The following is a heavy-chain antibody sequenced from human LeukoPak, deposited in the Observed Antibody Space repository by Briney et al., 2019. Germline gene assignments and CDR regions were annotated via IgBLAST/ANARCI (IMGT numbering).Heavy chain of an antibody. CDR3: ARGLGMVDY. V-gene: IGHV4-59*01. D-gene: IGHD3-10*01. CDR1: GGSISSYY. Sequence: SETLSLTCTVSGGSISSYYWSWIRRPPGKGLEWIGYIFYSGSTNYNPSLMSRVTISVDTSKNQFSLKLSSVTAADTAVYYCARGLGMVDYWGQGTLVTVSS. J-gene: IGHJ4*02. CDR2: IFYSGST.